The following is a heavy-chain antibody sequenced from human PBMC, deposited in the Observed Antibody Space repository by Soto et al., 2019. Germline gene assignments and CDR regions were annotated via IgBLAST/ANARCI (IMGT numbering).Heavy chain of an antibody. CDR3: AKRRGAGGHFDC. V-gene: IGHV3-23*01. CDR1: GFTFSSYA. D-gene: IGHD2-15*01. CDR2: VSIGGST. J-gene: IGHJ4*02. Sequence: GGSLRLSCAASGFTFSSYAMGWVRQGPGKGLEWVAVVSIGGSTHYADSVRGRLTISRDNSKNTLSLQMNSLTAEDTAVYFCAKRRGAGGHFDCWGQGALVTVSS.